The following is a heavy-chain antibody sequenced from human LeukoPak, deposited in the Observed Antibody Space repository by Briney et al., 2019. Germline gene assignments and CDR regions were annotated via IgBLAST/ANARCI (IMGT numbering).Heavy chain of an antibody. Sequence: ASVKVSCKASGYTFTSYYMHWVRQAPGQGLEWMGIINPSGGSTSYAQKFQGRVTMTRDTSTSTVYMELSSLRSEDTAVYYCAISGIAVAGTGSDWFDPWGQGTLVTVSS. V-gene: IGHV1-46*01. J-gene: IGHJ5*02. D-gene: IGHD6-19*01. CDR1: GYTFTSYY. CDR3: AISGIAVAGTGSDWFDP. CDR2: INPSGGST.